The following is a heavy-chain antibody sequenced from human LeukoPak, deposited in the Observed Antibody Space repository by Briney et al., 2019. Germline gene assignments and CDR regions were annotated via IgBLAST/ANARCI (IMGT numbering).Heavy chain of an antibody. CDR3: ARWCSSSSCFRGFDY. Sequence: GGSLRLSCAASGFTFSSYAMSWVRQAPGKGLEWVSAISGSGASTYYADSVKGRFTISRDNSKNTLYLQMNSLRAEDTAVYYCARWCSSSSCFRGFDYWGQGTLVTVSS. CDR1: GFTFSSYA. V-gene: IGHV3-23*01. CDR2: ISGSGAST. J-gene: IGHJ4*02. D-gene: IGHD2-2*01.